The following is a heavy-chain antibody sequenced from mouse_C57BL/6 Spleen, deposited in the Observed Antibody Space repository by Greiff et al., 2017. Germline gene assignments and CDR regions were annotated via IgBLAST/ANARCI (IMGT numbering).Heavy chain of an antibody. V-gene: IGHV7-3*01. CDR2: IRNKATGYTT. CDR1: GFTFPDYY. CDR3: ARDGVRLGYYAMDY. D-gene: IGHD2-14*01. J-gene: IGHJ4*01. Sequence: EVQLQESGGGLVQPGGSLSLSCEASGFTFPDYYMSWVRQPPGKALEWLGFIRNKATGYTTEYSASVKGRFTISRDNSQSILYLQMNALRAEDSATYYCARDGVRLGYYAMDYWGQGTSVTVSS.